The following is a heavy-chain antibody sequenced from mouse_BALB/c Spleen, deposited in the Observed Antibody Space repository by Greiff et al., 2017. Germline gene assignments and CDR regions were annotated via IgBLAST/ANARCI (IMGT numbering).Heavy chain of an antibody. J-gene: IGHJ4*01. Sequence: VQLQQSGAELARPGASVKMSCKASGYTFTSYTMHWVKQRPGQGLEWIGYINPSSGYTNYNQKFKDKATLTADKSSSTAYMQLSSLTSEDSAVYYCARGTDGLYAMDYWGQGTSVTVSS. V-gene: IGHV1-4*01. CDR3: ARGTDGLYAMDY. CDR2: INPSSGYT. CDR1: GYTFTSYT. D-gene: IGHD2-3*01.